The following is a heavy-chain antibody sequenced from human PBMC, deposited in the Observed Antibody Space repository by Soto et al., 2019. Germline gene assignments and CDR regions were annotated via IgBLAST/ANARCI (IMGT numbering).Heavy chain of an antibody. CDR3: ARDRGSSYFRFDP. D-gene: IGHD6-6*01. CDR2: IYYSGST. V-gene: IGHV4-59*01. CDR1: GGSISSYY. Sequence: PSETLSLTCTVSGGSISSYYWSWIRQPPGKGLEWIGYIYYSGSTNYNPSLKSRLTISVDTSKNQFSLKLSSVTAADTAVYYCARDRGSSYFRFDPWGQGTQVTVSS. J-gene: IGHJ5*02.